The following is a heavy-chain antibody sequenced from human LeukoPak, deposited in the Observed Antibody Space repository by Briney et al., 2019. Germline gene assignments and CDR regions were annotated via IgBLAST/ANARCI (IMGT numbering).Heavy chain of an antibody. CDR2: INHSGST. D-gene: IGHD3-10*01. V-gene: IGHV4-34*01. J-gene: IGHJ5*02. CDR3: ARRHRGSGSYQYKSPYWFDP. Sequence: SETLSLTCAVYGGSFSGYYWSWIRQPPGKGLEWIGEINHSGSTNYNPSLKSRVTISVDTSKNQFSLKLSSVTAADTAVYYCARRHRGSGSYQYKSPYWFDPWGQGTLVTVSS. CDR1: GGSFSGYY.